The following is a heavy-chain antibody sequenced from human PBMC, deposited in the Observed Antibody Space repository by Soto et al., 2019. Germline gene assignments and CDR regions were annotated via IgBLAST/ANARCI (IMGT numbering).Heavy chain of an antibody. CDR3: ATXPAPSALYSDMDV. V-gene: IGHV4-39*01. J-gene: IGHJ6*02. D-gene: IGHD2-15*01. CDR1: GGSINSDNNY. CDR2: IFFDGST. Sequence: PSETLSLTCTVSGGSINSDNNYWAWIRQPPGKGLAWIASIFFDGSTYYNTSLKSRVTISRYTSNNEFSLKLTSVTAADTAVYFXATXPAPSALYSDMDVWGQGTTVTVSS.